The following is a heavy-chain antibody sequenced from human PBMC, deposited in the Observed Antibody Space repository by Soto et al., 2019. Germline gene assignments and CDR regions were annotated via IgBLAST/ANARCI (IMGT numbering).Heavy chain of an antibody. J-gene: IGHJ6*03. CDR3: ARYGSGSYPYYYCYYMDV. CDR2: IYYSGST. Sequence: SETLSLTCTVSGGSISSGGYYWSWIRQHPGKGLEWIGYIYYSGSTYYNPSLKSRVTISVDTSKNQFSLKLSSVTAADTAVYYCARYGSGSYPYYYCYYMDVWGKGTTVTVSS. D-gene: IGHD3-10*01. CDR1: GGSISSGGYY. V-gene: IGHV4-31*03.